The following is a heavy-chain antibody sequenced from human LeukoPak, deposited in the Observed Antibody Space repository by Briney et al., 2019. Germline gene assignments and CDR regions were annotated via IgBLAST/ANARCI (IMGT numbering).Heavy chain of an antibody. CDR1: GYTFTDYY. CDR2: INPNSGGT. D-gene: IGHD2/OR15-2a*01. CDR3: ARDLNILTFDY. V-gene: IGHV1-2*02. Sequence: ASVKVSCXASGYTFTDYYMHWVRQAPGQGLEWMGWINPNSGGTNYAQKFQGRVTMTGDTSISTAYMELSRLRSDDTAVYYCARDLNILTFDYWGQGTLVTVSS. J-gene: IGHJ4*02.